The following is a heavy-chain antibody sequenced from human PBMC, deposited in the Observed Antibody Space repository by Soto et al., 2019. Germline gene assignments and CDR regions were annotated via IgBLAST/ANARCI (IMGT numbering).Heavy chain of an antibody. Sequence: SETLSLTCTVSGRSISSYYWSWIRQPPGKGLEWIGYIYYSGSTNYNPSLKSRVTISVDTSKNQFSLKLSSVTAADTAVYYCARGWSSGYHAFDIWGQGTMVTVS. CDR2: IYYSGST. CDR1: GRSISSYY. V-gene: IGHV4-59*01. CDR3: ARGWSSGYHAFDI. D-gene: IGHD3-22*01. J-gene: IGHJ3*02.